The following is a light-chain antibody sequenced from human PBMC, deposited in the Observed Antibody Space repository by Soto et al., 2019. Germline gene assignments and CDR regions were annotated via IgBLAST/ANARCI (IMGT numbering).Light chain of an antibody. CDR1: QSISRG. Sequence: DIQMTQSPSTLSASVGDGVTITCRASQSISRGLAWYQQKPGKAPKLLIYDASSLESGVPSRFSGRGSGTDFTLTISSLQPDDFATYYCQQYNNWSGLTFGGGTKVEI. CDR2: DAS. J-gene: IGKJ4*01. CDR3: QQYNNWSGLT. V-gene: IGKV1-5*01.